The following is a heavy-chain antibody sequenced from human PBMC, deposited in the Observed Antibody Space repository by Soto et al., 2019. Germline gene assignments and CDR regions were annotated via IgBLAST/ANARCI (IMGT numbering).Heavy chain of an antibody. D-gene: IGHD3-10*01. Sequence: SETLSLTCTVSGGSISSGGYYWSWIRQHPGKGLEWIGYIYYSGSTYYNPSLKSRVTISVDTSKNQFSLKLSSVTAADTAVYYCARIPKFGELLFERVYYFDYWGQGTLVTVSS. CDR1: GGSISSGGYY. CDR2: IYYSGST. J-gene: IGHJ4*02. V-gene: IGHV4-31*03. CDR3: ARIPKFGELLFERVYYFDY.